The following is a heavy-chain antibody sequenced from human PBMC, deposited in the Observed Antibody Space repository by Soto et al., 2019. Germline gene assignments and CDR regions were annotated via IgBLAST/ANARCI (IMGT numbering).Heavy chain of an antibody. CDR1: GFTFSSYG. CDR2: IWYDGSNK. V-gene: IGHV3-33*01. CDR3: ARDEWEPSYYFDY. Sequence: QVQLVESGGGVVQPGRSLRLSCAASGFTFSSYGMHWVRQAPGKGLEWVAVIWYDGSNKYYADSVKGRFTISRDNSKNTLYLQMNGLRAEDTAVYYGARDEWEPSYYFDYWGQGTLVTVSS. J-gene: IGHJ4*02. D-gene: IGHD1-26*01.